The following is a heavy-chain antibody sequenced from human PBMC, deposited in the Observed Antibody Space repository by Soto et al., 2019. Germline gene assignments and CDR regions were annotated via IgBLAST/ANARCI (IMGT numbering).Heavy chain of an antibody. CDR2: ISGSGDST. Sequence: EVQLLESGGGLVQPGGSLRLSCAASGFTFSSYAMRWVRQAPGKGLEWVSAISGSGDSTYYADSVKGRFTTSRDNSKNTLYLQMNSLGAEGTAVYYCARRGSGSYYDYWGQGTLVTVSS. CDR1: GFTFSSYA. V-gene: IGHV3-23*01. J-gene: IGHJ4*02. D-gene: IGHD1-26*01. CDR3: ARRGSGSYYDY.